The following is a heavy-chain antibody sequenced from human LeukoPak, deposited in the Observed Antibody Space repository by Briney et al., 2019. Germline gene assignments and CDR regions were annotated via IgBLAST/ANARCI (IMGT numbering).Heavy chain of an antibody. CDR3: AKEGGYCSSSSCSDYFDY. J-gene: IGHJ4*02. D-gene: IGHD2-2*01. V-gene: IGHV3-23*01. Sequence: GGSLRLSCAASGFIFGNHAMSWVRQAPGKGLEWVSPISGSGGSTYYADSVKGRFTISRDNSKDTLYLQVNSLRAEDTAIYYCAKEGGYCSSSSCSDYFDYWGQGSLVTVSS. CDR1: GFIFGNHA. CDR2: ISGSGGST.